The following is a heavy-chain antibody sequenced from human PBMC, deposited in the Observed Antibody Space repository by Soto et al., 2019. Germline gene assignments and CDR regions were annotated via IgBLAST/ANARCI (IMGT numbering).Heavy chain of an antibody. D-gene: IGHD2-21*02. CDR3: ASVSPYCGGDCYSGRFGWFGP. Sequence: SVKVSCKASGGTFSSYAISWVRQAPGQGLEWMGGIIPIFGTANYAQKFQGRVTITADESTSTAYMELSSLRSEDTAVYYCASVSPYCGGDCYSGRFGWFGPWG. J-gene: IGHJ5*02. CDR1: GGTFSSYA. V-gene: IGHV1-69*13. CDR2: IIPIFGTA.